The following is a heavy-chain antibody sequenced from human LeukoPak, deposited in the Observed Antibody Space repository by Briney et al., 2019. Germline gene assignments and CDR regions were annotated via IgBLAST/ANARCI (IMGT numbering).Heavy chain of an antibody. CDR3: ARHTSLDIPAAGGTAIDI. D-gene: IGHD6-13*01. Sequence: SETLSLTCIVSGGSISTSSYYWGWIRQPPGKGLEWIGSIYYSGSTYYSPSLKSRVTISIDTSNNQFSLQLTSVTAADTAVYYCARHTSLDIPAAGGTAIDIWGQGTMVTVSS. CDR1: GGSISTSSYY. J-gene: IGHJ3*02. CDR2: IYYSGST. V-gene: IGHV4-39*01.